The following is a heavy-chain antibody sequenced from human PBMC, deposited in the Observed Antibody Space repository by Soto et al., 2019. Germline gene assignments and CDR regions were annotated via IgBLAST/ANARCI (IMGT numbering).Heavy chain of an antibody. J-gene: IGHJ4*02. Sequence: PGGSLRLSCAASGFTFSSYAMSWVRQAPGKGLEWVSAISGSGGSTYYADSVKGRFTISRDNSKNTLYLQMNSLRAEDTAVYYCAKDRMLGGSGSGYFDYWGQGTLVTVSS. CDR1: GFTFSSYA. CDR3: AKDRMLGGSGSGYFDY. V-gene: IGHV3-23*01. CDR2: ISGSGGST. D-gene: IGHD3-10*01.